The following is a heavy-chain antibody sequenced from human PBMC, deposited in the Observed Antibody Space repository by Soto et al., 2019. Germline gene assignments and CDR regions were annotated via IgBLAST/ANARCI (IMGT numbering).Heavy chain of an antibody. V-gene: IGHV1-18*01. J-gene: IGHJ5*02. Sequence: ASVKVSCKASAYTFARYGISWVRQAPGQGLEWMGWISTYNENTNYAQKLQGRVTMTTDTSTSTAYMELRSLRSDDTAVYYCARASGLWFGDATENWFDPWGQGTLVTVSS. CDR2: ISTYNENT. CDR3: ARASGLWFGDATENWFDP. CDR1: AYTFARYG. D-gene: IGHD3-10*01.